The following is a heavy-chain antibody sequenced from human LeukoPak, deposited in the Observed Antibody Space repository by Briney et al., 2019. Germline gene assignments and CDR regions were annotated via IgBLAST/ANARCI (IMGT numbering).Heavy chain of an antibody. Sequence: GGSLRLSCAASGFTFSSYCMHWVRQAPGKGLEWVAVISYDGSNKYYAESVKGRFGNSRDNSKNTLYLQMNSLRAEDTAVYYCAKGRSGYLFDYWGQGTLVTVSS. J-gene: IGHJ4*02. CDR2: ISYDGSNK. D-gene: IGHD3-22*01. CDR3: AKGRSGYLFDY. CDR1: GFTFSSYC. V-gene: IGHV3-30*18.